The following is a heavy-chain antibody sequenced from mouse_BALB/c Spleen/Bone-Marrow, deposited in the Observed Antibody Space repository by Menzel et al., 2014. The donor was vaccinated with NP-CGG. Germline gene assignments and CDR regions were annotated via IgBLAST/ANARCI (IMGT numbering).Heavy chain of an antibody. CDR2: IYPGDGDT. D-gene: IGHD2-1*01. CDR3: ARSGNYWYFDV. J-gene: IGHJ1*01. Sequence: VKLQESGAELARPGASVKLSCKASGYTFTSYWMQWVKQRPGQGLEWIGAIYPGDGDTRYTQKFKGKATLTADKSSSTAYMQLSSLASEDSAVYYCARSGNYWYFDVWGAGTTATVSS. CDR1: GYTFTSYW. V-gene: IGHV1-87*01.